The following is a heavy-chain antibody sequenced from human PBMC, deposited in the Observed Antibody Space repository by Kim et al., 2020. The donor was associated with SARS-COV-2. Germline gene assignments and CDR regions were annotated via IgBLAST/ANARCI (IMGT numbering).Heavy chain of an antibody. CDR1: GYTFTSYA. V-gene: IGHV1-3*01. D-gene: IGHD3-9*01. Sequence: ASVTVSCKASGYTFTSYAMHWVRQAPGQRLEWMGWINAGNGNTKYSQKFQGRVTITRDTSASTAYMELSSLRSEDTSVYYCARDLGNTLVTAYGMDVWGQGTTVTVSS. CDR2: INAGNGNT. J-gene: IGHJ6*02. CDR3: ARDLGNTLVTAYGMDV.